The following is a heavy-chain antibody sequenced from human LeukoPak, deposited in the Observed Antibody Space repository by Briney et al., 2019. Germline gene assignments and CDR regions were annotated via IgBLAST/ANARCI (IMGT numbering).Heavy chain of an antibody. CDR1: GFTFSSYS. J-gene: IGHJ4*02. CDR3: ARDSDNTIFGSSLVYFDY. CDR2: ISSSSSYI. Sequence: PGGSLRLSCAASGFTFSSYSMNWVRQAPGKGLEWVSSISSSSSYIYYADSVKGRFTISRDNAKNSLYLQMNSLRAEDTAVYYCARDSDNTIFGSSLVYFDYWGQGTLVTVSS. V-gene: IGHV3-21*01. D-gene: IGHD3-3*01.